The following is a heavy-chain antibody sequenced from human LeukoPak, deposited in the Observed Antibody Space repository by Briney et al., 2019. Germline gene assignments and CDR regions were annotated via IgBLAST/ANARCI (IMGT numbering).Heavy chain of an antibody. CDR1: GGSFSGYY. J-gene: IGHJ6*02. Sequence: SVTLSLTCAVYGGSFSGYYWSWIRQPPGKGLEWIGYIYYSGSTNYNPSLKSRVTISVDTSKNQFSLKLSSVTAADTAVYYCARDPGVNYGMDVWGQGTTVTVSS. CDR3: ARDPGVNYGMDV. CDR2: IYYSGST. V-gene: IGHV4-59*01. D-gene: IGHD7-27*01.